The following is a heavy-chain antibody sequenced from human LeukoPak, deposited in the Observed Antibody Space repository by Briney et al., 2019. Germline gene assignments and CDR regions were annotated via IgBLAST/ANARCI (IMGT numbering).Heavy chain of an antibody. D-gene: IGHD6-19*01. CDR3: ARVEAHSSGWYDVSDYYMDV. V-gene: IGHV1-18*01. J-gene: IGHJ6*03. Sequence: ASVKVSCKASGYTFTSYGISWVRQAPGQGLEWMGWISAYNGNTNYAQKLQGRVTMTTDTSTSTAYMELRSLRSDDTAVYYCARVEAHSSGWYDVSDYYMDVWGKGITVTVSS. CDR2: ISAYNGNT. CDR1: GYTFTSYG.